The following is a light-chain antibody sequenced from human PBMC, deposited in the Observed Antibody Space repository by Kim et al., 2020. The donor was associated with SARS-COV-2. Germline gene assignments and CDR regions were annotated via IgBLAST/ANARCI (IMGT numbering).Light chain of an antibody. CDR3: SSYTSSSTWV. Sequence: QSALTQPASVSGSPGQSITISCTGTSSDVGGYNYVSWYQQHPGKAPKLMIYDVIKRPSGVSNRFYGPKSGNTASLTISGLQAEGEADYYCSSYTSSSTWVLGGGTQLTVL. V-gene: IGLV2-14*01. CDR1: SSDVGGYNY. CDR2: DVI. J-gene: IGLJ3*02.